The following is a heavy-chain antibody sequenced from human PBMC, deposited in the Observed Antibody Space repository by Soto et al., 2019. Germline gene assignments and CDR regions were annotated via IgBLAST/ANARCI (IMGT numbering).Heavy chain of an antibody. V-gene: IGHV6-1*01. D-gene: IGHD2-2*01. J-gene: IGHJ6*03. CDR3: ARDRCSSTSCYAGDYMDV. CDR1: GDSVSSNSAA. Sequence: SQTLSLTCAISGDSVSSNSAACNWIRQSPSRGLEWLGRTYYRSKWYNDYAVSVKSRITINPDISKNQFSLQLNSVTPEDTAVYYCARDRCSSTSCYAGDYMDVWGKGTTVTVSS. CDR2: TYYRSKWYN.